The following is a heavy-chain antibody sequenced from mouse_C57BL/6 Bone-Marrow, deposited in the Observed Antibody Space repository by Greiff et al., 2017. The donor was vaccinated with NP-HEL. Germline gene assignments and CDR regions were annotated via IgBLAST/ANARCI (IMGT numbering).Heavy chain of an antibody. J-gene: IGHJ4*01. D-gene: IGHD2-2*01. Sequence: EVQVVESGGGLVQPGGSLKLSCAASGFTFSDYYMYWVRQTPEKRLEWVAYISNGGGSTYYPDTVKGRFTISRDNAKNTLYLQMRRLKSEYTAMYYCARRLPYALDYWGQGTSVTVSS. CDR1: GFTFSDYY. V-gene: IGHV5-12*01. CDR3: ARRLPYALDY. CDR2: ISNGGGST.